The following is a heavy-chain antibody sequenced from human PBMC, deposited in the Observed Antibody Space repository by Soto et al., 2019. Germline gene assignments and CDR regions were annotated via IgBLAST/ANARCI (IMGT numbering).Heavy chain of an antibody. D-gene: IGHD2-2*01. CDR3: ARGVYCSSSSCYGDDY. Sequence: QVQLQESGPGLVKPSQTLSLTCTVSGGSISSGGYYWSWIRQHPGKGLEWIGYIYYSGSTYYNPSLKSRVTISVDTSKNQFSLKLSSVTAADTAVYYCARGVYCSSSSCYGDDYWGQGTLVTVSS. CDR2: IYYSGST. V-gene: IGHV4-31*03. J-gene: IGHJ4*02. CDR1: GGSISSGGYY.